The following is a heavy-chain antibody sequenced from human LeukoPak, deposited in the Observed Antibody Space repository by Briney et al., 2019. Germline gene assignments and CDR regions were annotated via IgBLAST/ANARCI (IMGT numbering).Heavy chain of an antibody. CDR2: INTNTGNP. J-gene: IGHJ5*02. Sequence: ASVKVSCKASGYTFTSYAMNWVRQAPGQGLEWMGWINTNTGNPTYAQGFTGRFVFSLDTSVSTAYLQISSLKAEDTAVYYCARDVYGTFGESLGWFDPWGQGTLVTVSP. D-gene: IGHD3-10*01. V-gene: IGHV7-4-1*02. CDR1: GYTFTSYA. CDR3: ARDVYGTFGESLGWFDP.